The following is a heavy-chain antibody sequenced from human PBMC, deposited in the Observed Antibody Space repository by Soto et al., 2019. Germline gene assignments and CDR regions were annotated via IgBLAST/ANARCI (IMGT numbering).Heavy chain of an antibody. CDR1: GFTFSSYG. D-gene: IGHD4-17*01. CDR3: ARAPYRVTTGY. Sequence: GGSLRLSCAASGFTFSSYGMHWVRQAPGKGLEWVSVIYSGGSTYYADSVKGRFTISRDNSKNTLYLQMNSLRAEDTAVYYCARAPYRVTTGYWGQGTLVTVSS. J-gene: IGHJ4*02. V-gene: IGHV3-NL1*01. CDR2: IYSGGST.